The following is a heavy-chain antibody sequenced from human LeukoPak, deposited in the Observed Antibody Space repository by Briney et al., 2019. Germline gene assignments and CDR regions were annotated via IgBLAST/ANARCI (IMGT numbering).Heavy chain of an antibody. Sequence: SETLSLTCTVSGGSISSSSYYWGWIRQPPGKGLEWIGSIYYSGSTYYNPSLKSRVTISVDTSKNQFSLKLSSVTAADTAVYYCARGHYDILTGNAFDIWGQGTMVTVSS. J-gene: IGHJ3*02. D-gene: IGHD3-9*01. CDR2: IYYSGST. CDR1: GGSISSSSYY. CDR3: ARGHYDILTGNAFDI. V-gene: IGHV4-39*07.